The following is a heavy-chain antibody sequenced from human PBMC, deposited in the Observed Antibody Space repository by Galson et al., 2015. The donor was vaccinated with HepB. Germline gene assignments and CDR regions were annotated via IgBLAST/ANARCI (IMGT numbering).Heavy chain of an antibody. CDR1: GYTFTSYR. Sequence: SVKVSCKASGYTFTSYRISWVRQAPGQGLEWMGWISAYNGNTNYVQKFQGRVTMTTDTSTTTAYTEVRSLRSDDTAVYYCARGRSSGWSFDYWGQGTLVTVSS. V-gene: IGHV1-18*01. CDR2: ISAYNGNT. CDR3: ARGRSSGWSFDY. J-gene: IGHJ4*02. D-gene: IGHD6-19*01.